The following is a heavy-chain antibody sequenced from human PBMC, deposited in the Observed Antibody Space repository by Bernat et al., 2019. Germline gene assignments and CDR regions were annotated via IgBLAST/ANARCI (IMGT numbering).Heavy chain of an antibody. CDR3: VREAFDY. Sequence: QVQLVESGGGVVQPGRSLRLSCAASGFTFSSYAMHWVRQAPGKGLEWVAVISYDGSNKYYADSVKGRFTISRDNSKNTLYLQMNSLRAEDTAVYYCVREAFDYWGQGTLVTVSS. J-gene: IGHJ4*02. CDR2: ISYDGSNK. V-gene: IGHV3-30-3*01. CDR1: GFTFSSYA.